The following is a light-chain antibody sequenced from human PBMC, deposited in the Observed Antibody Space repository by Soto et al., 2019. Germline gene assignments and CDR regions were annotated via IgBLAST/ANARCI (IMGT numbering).Light chain of an antibody. Sequence: DIVMTQSPLSLPVTPGEPASISCRSSQSLLHSNGYNYLDWYLQKPGQSPQLLIYLGSNRASGVPDRCSGSGSGTDFTLKISRVEAEDVGVYYCMQALQTPQITFGQGTRLEIK. CDR1: QSLLHSNGYNY. CDR2: LGS. CDR3: MQALQTPQIT. J-gene: IGKJ5*01. V-gene: IGKV2-28*01.